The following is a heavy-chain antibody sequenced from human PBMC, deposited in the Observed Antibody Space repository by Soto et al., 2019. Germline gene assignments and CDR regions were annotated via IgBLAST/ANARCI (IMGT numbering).Heavy chain of an antibody. V-gene: IGHV4-34*01. J-gene: IGHJ6*02. CDR3: ARIETYYDILTGFYYYYGMDV. CDR2: INHSGSA. CDR1: GESFSGYI. Sequence: PSETLSLTCAVYGESFSGYIWTWIRQTPGKGQQWIGQINHSGSAYYNPSLKSRVTISVDTSKNQFSLKLSSVTAADTAVYYCARIETYYDILTGFYYYYGMDVWDQGTTVTVSS. D-gene: IGHD3-9*01.